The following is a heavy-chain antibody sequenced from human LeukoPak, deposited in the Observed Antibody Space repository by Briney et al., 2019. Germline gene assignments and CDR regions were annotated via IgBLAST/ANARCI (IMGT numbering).Heavy chain of an antibody. J-gene: IGHJ4*02. D-gene: IGHD4-11*01. CDR3: ARSGGLQKFDY. CDR1: EVTFRNYA. V-gene: IGHV3-30-3*01. CDR2: ISYDGNTI. Sequence: GGSLRLSCAASEVTFRNYAVHWVRQAPGKGLQWVTVISYDGNTIHYADSVKGRFIISRDTSKNTLYLQMNSLRAEDTAVYYCARSGGLQKFDYWGQGTLVTVSS.